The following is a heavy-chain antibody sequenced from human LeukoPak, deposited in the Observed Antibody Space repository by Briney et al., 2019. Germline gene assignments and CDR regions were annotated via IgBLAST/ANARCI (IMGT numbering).Heavy chain of an antibody. J-gene: IGHJ4*02. CDR1: GYSFNIHH. CDR2: KFSHDGST. V-gene: IGHV1-46*02. D-gene: IGHD5-12*01. Sequence: ASVKVSCTTSGYSFNIHHVHWVRQAPGQGLEWMGVKFSHDGSTSTAQKFQGRVTLTRDTSTGTVGMELSSLRSEDTAVYYCARSRYSGNFVFDYWGQGTLVTVSS. CDR3: ARSRYSGNFVFDY.